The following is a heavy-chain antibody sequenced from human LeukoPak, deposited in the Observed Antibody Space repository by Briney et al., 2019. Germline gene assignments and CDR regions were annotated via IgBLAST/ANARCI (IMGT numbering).Heavy chain of an antibody. CDR2: ISYDGSNK. CDR1: GFTFSSYA. CDR3: ARENQLLGGMDV. D-gene: IGHD2-2*01. Sequence: GRSLRLSCAASGFTFSSYAMPWVRQAPGKGLEWVAVISYDGSNKYYADSVKGRFTISRDNSKNTLYLQMNSLRAEDTAVYYCARENQLLGGMDVWGQGTTVTVSS. V-gene: IGHV3-30-3*01. J-gene: IGHJ6*02.